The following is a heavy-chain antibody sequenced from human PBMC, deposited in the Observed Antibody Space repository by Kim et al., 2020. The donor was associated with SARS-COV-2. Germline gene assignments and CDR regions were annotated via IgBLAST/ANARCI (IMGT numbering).Heavy chain of an antibody. J-gene: IGHJ4*02. V-gene: IGHV4-34*01. Sequence: PSLKSRVTMSVDTSKNQFSLKLSSVTAADTAVYYCARGQSSGWYRYYVDYWGQGTLVTVSS. CDR3: ARGQSSGWYRYYVDY. D-gene: IGHD6-19*01.